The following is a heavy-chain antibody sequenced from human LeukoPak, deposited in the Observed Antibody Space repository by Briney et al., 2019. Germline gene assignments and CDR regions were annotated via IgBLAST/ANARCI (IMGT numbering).Heavy chain of an antibody. J-gene: IGHJ3*01. CDR3: ATRNFGDYGAFDV. D-gene: IGHD4-17*01. CDR1: GYTLSDLA. CDR2: LHPEDGEA. V-gene: IGHV1-24*01. Sequence: GASVKVSCKVSGYTLSDLAMHWVRQAPGKGLEWMGGLHPEDGEAIYAQPLQGRVTMTEDTSTDTAYMELSSLRSEDTAVYYCATRNFGDYGAFDVWGQGTMVTVPS.